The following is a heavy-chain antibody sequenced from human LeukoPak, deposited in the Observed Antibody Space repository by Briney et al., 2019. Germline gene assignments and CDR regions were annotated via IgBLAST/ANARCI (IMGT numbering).Heavy chain of an antibody. V-gene: IGHV3-7*01. CDR3: ARCKERGYYDFWSGYSNPDNWFDP. D-gene: IGHD3-3*01. J-gene: IGHJ5*02. CDR2: INSDGSEG. Sequence: GGSLRLSCAVSGFTFSGFWMSWSRQAPGKGLEWVASINSDGSEGYYADVVKGRFTISRDNAKNTLYLQMNSLRAEDTAVYYCARCKERGYYDFWSGYSNPDNWFDPWGQGTLVTVSS. CDR1: GFTFSGFW.